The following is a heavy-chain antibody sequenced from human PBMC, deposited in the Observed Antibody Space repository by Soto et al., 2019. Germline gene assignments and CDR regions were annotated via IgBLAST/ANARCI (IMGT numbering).Heavy chain of an antibody. V-gene: IGHV1-18*01. Sequence: ASVKVSCKASGYTFTSYGISWVRQAPGQGLEWMGWISAYNGNTNYAQKLQGRVTMTTDTSTSTAYMELRSLRSDDTAVYYCARDYCSSTSCYGAYYYYYGMDVWGQGTTVTVS. D-gene: IGHD2-2*01. CDR3: ARDYCSSTSCYGAYYYYYGMDV. J-gene: IGHJ6*02. CDR1: GYTFTSYG. CDR2: ISAYNGNT.